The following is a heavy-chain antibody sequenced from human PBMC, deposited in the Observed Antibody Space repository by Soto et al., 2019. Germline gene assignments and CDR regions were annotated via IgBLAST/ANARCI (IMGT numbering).Heavy chain of an antibody. CDR2: IYYSGST. J-gene: IGHJ4*02. D-gene: IGHD6-19*01. V-gene: IGHV4-30-4*01. CDR3: ARDLDSSGWYYFDY. Sequence: PSETLSLTCTVSGGSISSGDYYWSWIRQPPGKGLEWIGYIYYSGSTYYNPSLKSRVTISVDTSKNQFSLKLSSVTAADTAVYYCARDLDSSGWYYFDYWGQGTLVTVSS. CDR1: GGSISSGDYY.